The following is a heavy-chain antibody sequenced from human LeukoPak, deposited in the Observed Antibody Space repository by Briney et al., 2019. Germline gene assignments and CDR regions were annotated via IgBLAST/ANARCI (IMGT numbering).Heavy chain of an antibody. J-gene: IGHJ6*02. CDR3: GRRRHDNNGVDV. V-gene: IGHV6-1*01. D-gene: IGHD1-1*01. CDR1: GDSGSTTSSM. CDR2: TYYSSKWNY. Sequence: SETLSRTSAISGDSGSTTSSMWNCTRQSPSRGLELRGRTYYSSKWNYDYATFVKSRIPISPDTSENRFPLQLQFVTPEEPAVYYWGRRRHDNNGVDVWGQGTTVTVSS.